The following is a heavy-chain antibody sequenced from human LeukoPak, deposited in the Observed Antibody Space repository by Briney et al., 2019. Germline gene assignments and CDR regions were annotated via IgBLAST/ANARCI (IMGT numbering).Heavy chain of an antibody. CDR1: GFTFSSYA. D-gene: IGHD1-1*01. Sequence: GGSLRLSCAASGFTFSSYAMSWVRQAPGKGLEWVSAISGSGGSTYYADSVKGRFTISRDNSRNTLYLQMNSLRAEDTAVYYCAKDRLYRNDLGSAFDIWGQGTMVTVSS. J-gene: IGHJ3*02. CDR2: ISGSGGST. V-gene: IGHV3-23*01. CDR3: AKDRLYRNDLGSAFDI.